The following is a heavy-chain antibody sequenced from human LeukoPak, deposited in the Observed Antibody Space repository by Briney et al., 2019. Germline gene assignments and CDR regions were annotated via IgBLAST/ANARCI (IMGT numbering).Heavy chain of an antibody. V-gene: IGHV3-23*01. CDR1: GFTFSSHA. CDR2: ISGSGGST. CDR3: AKDRSGDYSEYFDY. Sequence: GGSLRLSCAASGFTFSSHAMSWVRQAPGKGLEWVSAISGSGGSTHYADSVKGRFTISTDNSKNTLYLQMNSLRAEDTAVYYCAKDRSGDYSEYFDYWGQGTLVTVSS. J-gene: IGHJ4*02. D-gene: IGHD4-11*01.